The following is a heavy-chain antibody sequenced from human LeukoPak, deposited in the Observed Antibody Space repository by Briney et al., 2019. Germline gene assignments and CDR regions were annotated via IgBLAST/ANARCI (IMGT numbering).Heavy chain of an antibody. CDR1: GYTFTSYG. CDR2: ISAYNGNT. D-gene: IGHD6-13*01. CDR3: ARDLRERFLYSSSPYFDY. V-gene: IGHV1-18*01. Sequence: ASVTVSCKASGYTFTSYGISWVRQAPRQGREWMGWISAYNGNTNYAQKLQGRVTITTDTSTSTAYMELRSLRSDDTAVYYCARDLRERFLYSSSPYFDYWGQGTLVTVSS. J-gene: IGHJ4*02.